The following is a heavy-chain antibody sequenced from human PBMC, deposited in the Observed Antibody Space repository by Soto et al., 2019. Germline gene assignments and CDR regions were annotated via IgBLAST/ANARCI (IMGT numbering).Heavy chain of an antibody. V-gene: IGHV5-10-1*01. CDR3: ARGSRVATPNRDAFDI. Sequence: PGESLKISCQGSGYSFTSYWISWVRQMPGKGLEWMGRIDPSDSYTNYSPSFQGHVTISADKSISTAYLQWSSLKASDTAMYYCARGSRVATPNRDAFDIWGQGTMVTVSS. J-gene: IGHJ3*02. D-gene: IGHD5-12*01. CDR2: IDPSDSYT. CDR1: GYSFTSYW.